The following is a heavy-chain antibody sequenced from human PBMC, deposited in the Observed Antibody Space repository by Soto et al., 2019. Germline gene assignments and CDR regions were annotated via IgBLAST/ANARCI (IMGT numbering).Heavy chain of an antibody. CDR1: GYTFTDHD. Sequence: QVQLVQSGPEVKKPGGSVTVSCKTSGYTFTDHDIDWVRQAPGQGLEWVGWVSSYNGNTNYAYNLKDRVIMTTDASTSTAYMELRGLRSDDTAVYYCAREVEGSYSPADFWGQGTPVTVSS. V-gene: IGHV1-18*01. D-gene: IGHD3-10*01. CDR3: AREVEGSYSPADF. CDR2: VSSYNGNT. J-gene: IGHJ4*02.